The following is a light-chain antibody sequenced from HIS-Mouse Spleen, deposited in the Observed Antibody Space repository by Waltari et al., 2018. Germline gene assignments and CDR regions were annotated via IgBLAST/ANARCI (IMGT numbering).Light chain of an antibody. CDR1: NIGSKS. Sequence: SSVLTQPPSVSVAPGKPARIPRGGNNIGSKSVHWYQQKPGQAPVLVVYDDSDRPSGIPERFSGSNSGNTATLTISRVEAGDEADYYCQVWDSSSDHVVFGGGTKLTVL. V-gene: IGLV3-21*03. CDR3: QVWDSSSDHVV. J-gene: IGLJ2*01. CDR2: DDS.